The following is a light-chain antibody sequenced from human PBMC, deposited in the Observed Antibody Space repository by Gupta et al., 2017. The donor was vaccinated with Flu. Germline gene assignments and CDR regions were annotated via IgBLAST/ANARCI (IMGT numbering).Light chain of an antibody. CDR3: QQYKNWPPIT. CDR1: QSVRSN. Sequence: EIVMTQSPATLSVSPGERATLSCRASQSVRSNLAWYQQKPGQAPWLLIYGASTRATGIPARFSGSGSGTEFTLTISSRQSEDFAVYYCQQYKNWPPITFGGGTKVEIK. CDR2: GAS. J-gene: IGKJ4*01. V-gene: IGKV3-15*01.